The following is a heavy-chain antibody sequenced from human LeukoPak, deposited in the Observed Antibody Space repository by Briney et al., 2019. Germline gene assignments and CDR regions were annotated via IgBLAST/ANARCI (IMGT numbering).Heavy chain of an antibody. CDR3: AKRLTQLAY. CDR1: GFTFSSYA. J-gene: IGHJ4*02. Sequence: GGALRLSCAASGFTFSSYAMRWVRQAPGRGVEWVSAMSGSGGSTYYADSVKGRFNISRNNPNITLYLQMNSLRAEDTAVYCCAKRLTQLAYWGEGTLVTVS. CDR2: MSGSGGST. V-gene: IGHV3-23*01. D-gene: IGHD4-23*01.